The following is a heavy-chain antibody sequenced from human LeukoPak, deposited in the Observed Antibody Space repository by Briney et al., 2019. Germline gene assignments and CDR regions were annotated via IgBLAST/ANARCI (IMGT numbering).Heavy chain of an antibody. J-gene: IGHJ4*02. CDR2: IKQDGSEK. CDR1: GFTFSSYA. V-gene: IGHV3-7*01. D-gene: IGHD6-19*01. CDR3: ARGWYSSGWYDY. Sequence: GGSLRLSCAASGFTFSSYAMSWVRQAPGKGLEWVANIKQDGSEKYYVDSVKGRFTISRDNAKNSLYLQMNSLRAEDTAVYYCARGWYSSGWYDYWGQGTLVTVSS.